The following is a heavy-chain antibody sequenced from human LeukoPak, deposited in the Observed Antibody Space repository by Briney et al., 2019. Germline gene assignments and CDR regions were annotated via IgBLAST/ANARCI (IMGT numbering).Heavy chain of an antibody. D-gene: IGHD3-10*01. CDR1: GYTFTNYD. V-gene: IGHV1-8*01. CDR2: MNPNSVNT. J-gene: IGHJ2*01. Sequence: ASVKVSCKASGYTFTNYDINWVRQATGQGVEWMGWMNPNSVNTGYAQRFQGRVTMTRNTSISTAYMELSSLRSEDTAVYYCARGLGVGSGSLRSWYFDLWGRGTLVTVSS. CDR3: ARGLGVGSGSLRSWYFDL.